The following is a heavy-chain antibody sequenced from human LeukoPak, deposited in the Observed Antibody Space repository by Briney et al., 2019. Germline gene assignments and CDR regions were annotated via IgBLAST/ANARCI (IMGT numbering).Heavy chain of an antibody. D-gene: IGHD3-9*01. CDR3: ARVVGGMTGADS. V-gene: IGHV3-48*04. CDR2: ISDSGTVI. J-gene: IGHJ4*02. Sequence: GGSLRLSCVASGFTFSSYPMIWVRQAPGKGLESVSYISDSGTVIHYADSVKGRFTLSRDNAKNSLNVQMNSLSAEDTAVYYCARVVGGMTGADSWGQGTLVTVSS. CDR1: GFTFSSYP.